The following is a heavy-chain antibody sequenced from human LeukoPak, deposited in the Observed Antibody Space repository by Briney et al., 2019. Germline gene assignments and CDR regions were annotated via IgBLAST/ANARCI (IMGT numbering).Heavy chain of an antibody. V-gene: IGHV3-23*01. CDR2: ISGSGGST. CDR1: GFTFSSYA. Sequence: PGGSVRLSCAASGFTFSSYAMSWVRQAPGKGLEWVSAISGSGGSTYYADSVRGRFTISRDNSKNTLYLQMNSLRAEDTAVYYCANQPRYYDSSGQLDYWGQGTLVTVSS. D-gene: IGHD3-22*01. CDR3: ANQPRYYDSSGQLDY. J-gene: IGHJ4*02.